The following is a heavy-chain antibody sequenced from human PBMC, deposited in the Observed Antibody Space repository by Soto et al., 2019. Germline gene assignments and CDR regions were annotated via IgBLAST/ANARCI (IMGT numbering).Heavy chain of an antibody. CDR2: IYYSGTT. CDR1: GGSISSTSYY. CDR3: ARLQGIAAAGRVEFDY. V-gene: IGHV4-39*01. J-gene: IGHJ4*02. D-gene: IGHD6-13*01. Sequence: SETLSLTCTVSGGSISSTSYYWGWIRQPPGKGLEWIGSIYYSGTTYYNPSLKSRVTISVDTSKSQFSLKLSSVTAADTAVYYCARLQGIAAAGRVEFDYWGQGTLVTVSS.